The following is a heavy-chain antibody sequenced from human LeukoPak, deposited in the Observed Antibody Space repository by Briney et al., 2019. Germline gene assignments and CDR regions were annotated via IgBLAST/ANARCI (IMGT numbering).Heavy chain of an antibody. Sequence: GASVKVSCKASGYTFTGYYMHWVRQAPGQGLEWMGWINPNSGGTNYAQKFQGRVTTTRDTSISTAYMELSRLRSDDTAVYYCARDTRYCSGGSCDGDYWGQGTLVTVSS. J-gene: IGHJ4*02. CDR3: ARDTRYCSGGSCDGDY. V-gene: IGHV1-2*02. CDR2: INPNSGGT. D-gene: IGHD2-15*01. CDR1: GYTFTGYY.